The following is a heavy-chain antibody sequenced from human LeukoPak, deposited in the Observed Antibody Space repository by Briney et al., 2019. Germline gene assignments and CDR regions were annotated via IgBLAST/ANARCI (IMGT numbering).Heavy chain of an antibody. V-gene: IGHV4-39*01. Sequence: PSETLSLTCTVSGGSISSSSYYWGWIRQPPGKGLEWIGSIYYSGSTYYNPSLKSRVTISVDTSKNQFSLKLSSVPAADTAVYYCARRRYYGSGSYYIFDYWGQGTLVTVSS. CDR2: IYYSGST. CDR3: ARRRYYGSGSYYIFDY. D-gene: IGHD3-10*01. J-gene: IGHJ4*02. CDR1: GGSISSSSYY.